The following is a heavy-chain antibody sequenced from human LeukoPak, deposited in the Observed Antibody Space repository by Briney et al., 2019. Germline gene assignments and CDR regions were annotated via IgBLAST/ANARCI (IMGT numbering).Heavy chain of an antibody. V-gene: IGHV1-8*02. Sequence: ASVKVSCKASGYTFNNFDIDWIRQAPAQGLEWMGSMNPKSGDTDLAKKFQGRVTMTRDTSLKTAYLAVSSLTSDDTAVYYCARGHNYGSGESVARAYWGQGTLVIVSS. CDR2: MNPKSGDT. CDR3: ARGHNYGSGESVARAY. D-gene: IGHD3-10*01. CDR1: GYTFNNFD. J-gene: IGHJ4*02.